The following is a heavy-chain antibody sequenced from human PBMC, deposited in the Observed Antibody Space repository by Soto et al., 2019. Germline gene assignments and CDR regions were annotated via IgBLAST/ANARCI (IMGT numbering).Heavy chain of an antibody. CDR1: GYTFTGYY. CDR3: ASGRASGRYYLLAY. Sequence: AAVKVSCKASGYTFTGYYMHWVRQATGHGLEWMGWINPNSGNIGYAQKFQGRVTMTRDTAIRTAYMEVSRLRSDDTAVYYCASGRASGRYYLLAYCGQGSFVTVS. D-gene: IGHD3-10*01. J-gene: IGHJ4*02. V-gene: IGHV1-8*02. CDR2: INPNSGNI.